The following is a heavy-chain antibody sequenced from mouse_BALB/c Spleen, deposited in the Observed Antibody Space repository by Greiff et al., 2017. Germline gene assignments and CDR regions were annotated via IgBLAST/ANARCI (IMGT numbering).Heavy chain of an antibody. CDR2: IDPANGNT. J-gene: IGHJ3*01. CDR3: ARPLYYYGSSPFAY. D-gene: IGHD1-1*01. V-gene: IGHV14-3*02. CDR1: GFNIKDTY. Sequence: DVQLQESGAELVKPGASVKLSCTASGFNIKDTYMHWVKQRPEQGLEWIGRIDPANGNTKYDPKFQGKATITADTSSNTAYLQLSSLTSEDTAVYYCARPLYYYGSSPFAYWGQGTLVTVSA.